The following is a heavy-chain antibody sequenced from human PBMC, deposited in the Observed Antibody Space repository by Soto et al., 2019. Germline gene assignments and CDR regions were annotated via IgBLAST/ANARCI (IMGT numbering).Heavy chain of an antibody. Sequence: ASVKVSCKASGYTFTSYGISWVRQASGQGLEWMGWISAYNGNTNYAQKLQGRVTMTTDTSTSTAYMELRSLRSDDTAVYYCARFKVFAGYQLLSFGGMGVCGQGTTFPVS. CDR2: ISAYNGNT. D-gene: IGHD2-2*01. J-gene: IGHJ6*01. CDR1: GYTFTSYG. CDR3: ARFKVFAGYQLLSFGGMGV. V-gene: IGHV1-18*04.